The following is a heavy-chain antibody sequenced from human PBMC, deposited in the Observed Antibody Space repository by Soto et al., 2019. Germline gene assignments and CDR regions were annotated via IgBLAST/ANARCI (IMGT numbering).Heavy chain of an antibody. CDR3: VRVAYGDLGG. D-gene: IGHD4-17*01. CDR2: IKSDGSDT. CDR1: GFTFSSYW. Sequence: EVQLVESGGGLVQPGGCLRLSCAASGFTFSSYWMHWVRQAPGKGLVWVSRIKSDGSDTSYADSVKGRFTISRDNAKNTLYLQMSSLRAEDTAVYYCVRVAYGDLGGWGQGTLVTVSS. J-gene: IGHJ4*02. V-gene: IGHV3-74*01.